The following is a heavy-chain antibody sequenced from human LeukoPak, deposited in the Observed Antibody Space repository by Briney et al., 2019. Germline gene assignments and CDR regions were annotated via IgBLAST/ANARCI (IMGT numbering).Heavy chain of an antibody. CDR1: GFTFGDYW. V-gene: IGHV3-7*01. CDR2: IKQDGSQK. D-gene: IGHD3-10*01. Sequence: GGSLRLSCAASGFTFGDYWMTWVRQAPGKGLEWVANIKQDGSQKYYVDSVKGRFTISRDNAKNSLYLQMNSLRAEDTAVYYCARDGGWAVRGADYWGQGTLVIVSS. J-gene: IGHJ4*02. CDR3: ARDGGWAVRGADY.